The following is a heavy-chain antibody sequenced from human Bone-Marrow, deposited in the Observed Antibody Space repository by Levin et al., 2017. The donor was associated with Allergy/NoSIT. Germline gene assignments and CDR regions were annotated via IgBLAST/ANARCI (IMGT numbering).Heavy chain of an antibody. V-gene: IGHV3-66*04. CDR3: AGHTAGDY. Sequence: HPGGSLRLSCAASEFTVSNNHMTWVRQAPGKGLEWVSLIYSGGSTYYADSVKGRFTISRDNSKNTLYLQMNSLRAEDTAVYYCAGHTAGDYWGQGTLVTVTS. J-gene: IGHJ4*02. CDR2: IYSGGST. D-gene: IGHD5-18*01. CDR1: EFTVSNNH.